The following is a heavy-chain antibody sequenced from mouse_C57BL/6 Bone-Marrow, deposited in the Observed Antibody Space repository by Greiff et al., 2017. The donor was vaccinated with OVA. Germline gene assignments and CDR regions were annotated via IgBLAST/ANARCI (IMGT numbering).Heavy chain of an antibody. D-gene: IGHD4-1*01. V-gene: IGHV1-81*01. CDR1: GYTLTSYG. Sequence: VQLQQSGAELARPGASVKLSCKASGYTLTSYGISWVKQSTGQGLEWIGEIYPSNGNTYYNEKFKGKATLTADKSSSTAYMELRSLTSEDSAVYLCALTRYFGVWGRGNAITVTA. CDR3: ALTRYFGV. CDR2: IYPSNGNT. J-gene: IGHJ1*03.